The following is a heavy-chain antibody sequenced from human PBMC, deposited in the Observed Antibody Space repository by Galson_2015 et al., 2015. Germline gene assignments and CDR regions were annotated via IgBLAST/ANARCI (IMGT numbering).Heavy chain of an antibody. CDR2: INPNSGGT. V-gene: IGHV1-2*06. CDR1: GYTFTGYY. J-gene: IGHJ6*02. D-gene: IGHD6-13*01. CDR3: SGYSSSWALSDYYGMDV. Sequence: SVKVSCKASGYTFTGYYMHWVRQAPGQGLEWMGRINPNSGGTNYAQKFQGRVTMTRDTFISTAYMELSRLRSDDTAVYYCSGYSSSWALSDYYGMDVWGQGTTVTVSS.